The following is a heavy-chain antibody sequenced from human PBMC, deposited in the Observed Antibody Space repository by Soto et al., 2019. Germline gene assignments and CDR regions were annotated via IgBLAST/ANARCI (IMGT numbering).Heavy chain of an antibody. CDR1: GASVSSGSHY. V-gene: IGHV4-61*01. J-gene: IGHJ1*01. CDR2: IYYSGST. D-gene: IGHD6-13*01. CDR3: ASDSLGYSNPHFFAQ. Sequence: PSGTLSLTCSVSGASVSSGSHYWSWIRQSPGKGLEWIGFIYYSGSTNYNPSLKSRVTISVDTSKNQFSLKVSSVTAADTAVYFCASDSLGYSNPHFFAQWGQGTLVIVSS.